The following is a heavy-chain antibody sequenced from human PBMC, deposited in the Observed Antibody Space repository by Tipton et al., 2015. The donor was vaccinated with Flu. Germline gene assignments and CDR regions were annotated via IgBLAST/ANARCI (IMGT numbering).Heavy chain of an antibody. CDR2: IHHSGSTY. V-gene: IGHV4-38-2*01. J-gene: IGHJ5*02. CDR3: AAVAGNGNWFDP. D-gene: IGHD6-19*01. CDR1: GYSISSGYY. Sequence: TLSLTCAVSGYSISSGYYWGWIRQPPGKGLEWIGNIHHSGSTYYYNPSLNSRVTISVDTSKNQFSLRLSSVTAADTAVYYCAAVAGNGNWFDPWGQGALVTVSS.